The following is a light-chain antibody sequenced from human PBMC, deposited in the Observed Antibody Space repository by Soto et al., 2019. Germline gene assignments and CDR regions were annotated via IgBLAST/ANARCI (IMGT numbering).Light chain of an antibody. CDR3: QQYGSSPPWT. V-gene: IGKV3-20*01. CDR2: LAS. Sequence: ETVLTQSPGTLSLSPGARATLSCRASQSVSSSYLAWYQQKPGQAPRLLIYLASSRATGIPDRFSGSGSGTDFTLTISRLEPEDFAVYYCQQYGSSPPWTFGQGTKVDIK. J-gene: IGKJ1*01. CDR1: QSVSSSY.